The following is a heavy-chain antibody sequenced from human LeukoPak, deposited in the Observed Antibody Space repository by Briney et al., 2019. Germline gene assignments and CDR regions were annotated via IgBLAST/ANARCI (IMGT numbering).Heavy chain of an antibody. D-gene: IGHD3-22*01. V-gene: IGHV4-34*01. Sequence: SETLSLTCAVYGGSFSGYYWSWIRQPPGKGLEWIGEINHSGSTNYNPSLKSRVTISVDTSKNQFSLKLSSVTAADTAVYYCASLYYYDSSGEPDYWGQGTLVTVSS. CDR3: ASLYYYDSSGEPDY. J-gene: IGHJ4*02. CDR1: GGSFSGYY. CDR2: INHSGST.